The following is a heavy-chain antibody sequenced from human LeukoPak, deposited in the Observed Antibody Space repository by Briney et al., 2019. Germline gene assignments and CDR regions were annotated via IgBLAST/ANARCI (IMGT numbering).Heavy chain of an antibody. D-gene: IGHD3-10*01. J-gene: IGHJ4*02. V-gene: IGHV3-23*01. Sequence: GGSLRLSCAASGFTFSSYAMSWVRQAPGKGLEWVSAISGSGGSTCYADSVKGRFTISRDNSKNTLYLQMNSLRAEDTAVYYCAKVYYYGSGSYESLDYWGQGTLVTVSS. CDR1: GFTFSSYA. CDR2: ISGSGGST. CDR3: AKVYYYGSGSYESLDY.